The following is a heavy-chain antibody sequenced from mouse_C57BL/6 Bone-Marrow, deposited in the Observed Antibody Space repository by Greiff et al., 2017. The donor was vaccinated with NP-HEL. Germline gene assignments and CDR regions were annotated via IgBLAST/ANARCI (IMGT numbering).Heavy chain of an antibody. CDR2: IDPENGDT. CDR3: TTRAIYDGYYFFAY. CDR1: GFNIKDDY. D-gene: IGHD2-3*01. J-gene: IGHJ3*01. V-gene: IGHV14-4*01. Sequence: EVKVVESGAELVRPGASVKLSCTASGFNIKDDYMHWVKQRPEQGLEWIGWIDPENGDTEYASKFQGKATITADTSSNTAYLQLSSLTSEDTAVYYCTTRAIYDGYYFFAYWGQGTLVTVSA.